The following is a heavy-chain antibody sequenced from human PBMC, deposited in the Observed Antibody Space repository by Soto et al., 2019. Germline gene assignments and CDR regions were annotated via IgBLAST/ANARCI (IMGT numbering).Heavy chain of an antibody. CDR1: GNTFTGYY. CDR2: INPNSGGT. Sequence: VASVEVSCKXSGNTFTGYYMQRVRQAPGQGLEWMGWINPNSGGTNYAQKFQGRVTMTRDTSISTAYRELSRLRSDDTAVYYCARVGSSSVVGHFDYWGQGTLVTVSS. V-gene: IGHV1-2*02. D-gene: IGHD6-6*01. CDR3: ARVGSSSVVGHFDY. J-gene: IGHJ4*02.